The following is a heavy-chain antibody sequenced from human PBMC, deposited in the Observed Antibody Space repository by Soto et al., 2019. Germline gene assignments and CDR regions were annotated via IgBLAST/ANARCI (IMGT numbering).Heavy chain of an antibody. J-gene: IGHJ4*02. CDR2: ISYDGSNK. V-gene: IGHV3-30*18. Sequence: QVQLVESGGGVVQPGRSLRLSCAASGFTFSSYGMHWVRQAPGKGLEWVAVISYDGSNKYYADSVKGRFTISRDNSKNTPYLQMNSLRAEDTAVYYCAKGRYGSGSPFDYWGQGTLVTVSS. CDR1: GFTFSSYG. D-gene: IGHD3-10*01. CDR3: AKGRYGSGSPFDY.